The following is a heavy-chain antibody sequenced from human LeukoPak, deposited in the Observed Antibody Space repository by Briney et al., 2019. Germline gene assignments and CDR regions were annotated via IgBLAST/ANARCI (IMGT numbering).Heavy chain of an antibody. J-gene: IGHJ4*02. CDR1: GFTFSSYS. D-gene: IGHD3-22*01. Sequence: LRLSCAASGFTFSSYSMNWVRQPPGKGLEWIGYIYYSGSTYYNPSLKSRVTISVDTSKNQFSLKLSSVTAADTAVYYCASSYYYDSSGLPIFDYWGQGTLVTVSS. V-gene: IGHV4-30-4*08. CDR2: IYYSGST. CDR3: ASSYYYDSSGLPIFDY.